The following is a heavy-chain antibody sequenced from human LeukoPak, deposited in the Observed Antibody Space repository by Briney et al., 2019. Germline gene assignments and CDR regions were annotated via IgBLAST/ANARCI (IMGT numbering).Heavy chain of an antibody. D-gene: IGHD4-17*01. J-gene: IGHJ3*02. CDR2: IRGGGGSA. V-gene: IGHV3-23*01. Sequence: GGSLRLSCTASGFTFSAYAMMWVRQAPGKGPEWVSAIRGGGGSAFYADSVKGRFTISRDNSKYTLSLQMNSLRAEDTAVYYCARDPNGDYIGAFDMWGPGTMVTVSS. CDR1: GFTFSAYA. CDR3: ARDPNGDYIGAFDM.